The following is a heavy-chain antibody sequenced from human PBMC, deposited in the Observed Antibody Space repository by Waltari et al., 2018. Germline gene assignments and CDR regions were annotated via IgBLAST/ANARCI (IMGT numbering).Heavy chain of an antibody. J-gene: IGHJ3*01. CDR2: SYDAKP. Sequence: EVQLAESGGGLIQPGGSLTLSCALSGFDVSTHYITWVRQAPGKGLQVLYSYSYDAKPYYPSSGKGRFTTSREKPGNNVFLQVNSVRVEDTAVYYCAREKVISDSPPGDAFDLWGQGTMVTVSS. CDR3: AREKVISDSPPGDAFDL. CDR1: GFDVSTHY. V-gene: IGHV3-53*01. D-gene: IGHD2-21*01.